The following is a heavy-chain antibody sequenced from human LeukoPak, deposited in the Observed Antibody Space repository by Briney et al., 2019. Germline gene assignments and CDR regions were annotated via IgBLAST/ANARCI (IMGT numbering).Heavy chain of an antibody. CDR3: ARPTYYYGSGTPGDY. Sequence: GRSLRLSCAASGFTFSSYAMHWVRQAPGKGLEWVAVISYDGSNKYYADSVKGRFTISRDNSKNTLYLQMNSLRAEDTAVYYCARPTYYYGSGTPGDYWGQGTLVTVSS. J-gene: IGHJ4*02. CDR1: GFTFSSYA. CDR2: ISYDGSNK. V-gene: IGHV3-30-3*01. D-gene: IGHD3-10*01.